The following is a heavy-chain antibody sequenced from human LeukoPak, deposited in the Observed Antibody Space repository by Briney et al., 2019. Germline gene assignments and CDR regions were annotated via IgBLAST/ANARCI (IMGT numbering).Heavy chain of an antibody. D-gene: IGHD4-17*01. Sequence: PGGSLRLSCAASGFTFSSYSMNCVRQAPGKGQELVSYISSSSSNIYYADSVKGRFTISRDNAKNSLYLQMNSLRAEDTAVYYCARDTGDYVSFDYWGQGTLVTVSS. V-gene: IGHV3-48*01. CDR1: GFTFSSYS. CDR3: ARDTGDYVSFDY. J-gene: IGHJ4*02. CDR2: ISSSSSNI.